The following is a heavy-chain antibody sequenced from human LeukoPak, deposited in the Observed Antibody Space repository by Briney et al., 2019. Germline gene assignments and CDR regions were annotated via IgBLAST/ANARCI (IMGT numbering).Heavy chain of an antibody. CDR3: ARGSGDSSGWYDAFDI. Sequence: GGSPRLSCAASGFTFSSYWMHWVRQAPGKGLVWVSRINSDGSSTSYADSVKGRFTISRDNAKNTLYLQMNSLRAEDTAVYYCARGSGDSSGWYDAFDIWGQGTMVTVSS. J-gene: IGHJ3*02. CDR1: GFTFSSYW. CDR2: INSDGSST. D-gene: IGHD6-19*01. V-gene: IGHV3-74*01.